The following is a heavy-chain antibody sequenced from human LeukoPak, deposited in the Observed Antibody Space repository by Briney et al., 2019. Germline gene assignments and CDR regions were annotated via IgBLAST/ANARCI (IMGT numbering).Heavy chain of an antibody. D-gene: IGHD6-13*01. V-gene: IGHV3-9*01. CDR3: AKDHGYSSSWYDY. CDR2: ISWNSASV. J-gene: IGHJ4*02. CDR1: GFTFDDYG. Sequence: GGSLRLSCEASGFTFDDYGMHWVRQAPGKGLEWVSTISWNSASVGYVDSVKGRFTISRDNAKKTLYLQMNSLRPGDTALYYCAKDHGYSSSWYDYWGQGTLVTVSS.